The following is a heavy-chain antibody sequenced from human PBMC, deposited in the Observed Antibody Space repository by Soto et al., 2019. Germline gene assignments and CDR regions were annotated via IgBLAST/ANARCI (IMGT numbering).Heavy chain of an antibody. J-gene: IGHJ4*02. CDR2: ISVYNGNT. D-gene: IGHD3-16*01. CDR1: GYTFSSSS. CDR3: ARNASGGFDS. V-gene: IGHV1-18*01. Sequence: QVQLVQSGAQVKKPGASVKVSCKASGYTFSSSSISWVRQAPGQGLECMGWISVYNGNTNYAQTLQGRVTMSTDTSAGTAYMELRSLRSDDTAGYYCARNASGGFDSWGQGTLVTVSS.